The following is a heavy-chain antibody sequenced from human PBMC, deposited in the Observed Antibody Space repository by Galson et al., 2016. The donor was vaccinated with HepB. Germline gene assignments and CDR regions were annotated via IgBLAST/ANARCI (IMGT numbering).Heavy chain of an antibody. J-gene: IGHJ4*02. CDR3: ARDRSNYDFWSGYMTDYYFDY. CDR1: GFTFSDFS. D-gene: IGHD3-3*01. CDR2: ISCGSRDI. Sequence: SLRLSCAASGFTFSDFSMHWVRQAPGKGLEWVSSISCGSRDIYYADSVKGRFTISRDNAKNSLYLQMNSLRAEDTAVYYCARDRSNYDFWSGYMTDYYFDYWGQGTLVTVSS. V-gene: IGHV3-21*01.